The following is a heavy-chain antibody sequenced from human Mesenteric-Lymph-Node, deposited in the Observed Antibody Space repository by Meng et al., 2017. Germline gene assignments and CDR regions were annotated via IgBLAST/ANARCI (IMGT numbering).Heavy chain of an antibody. CDR1: GFTFSSYS. D-gene: IGHD6-6*01. J-gene: IGHJ6*02. Sequence: GESLKISCEATGFTFSSYSMHWVRQAPGKGLEWVAVISFDGGEKYYADSVKGRFTLSRDNSKNTLYLQMNSLRPEDTAVYYCARDRHGMDVWGQGTTVTVSS. CDR3: ARDRHGMDV. CDR2: ISFDGGEK. V-gene: IGHV3-30*04.